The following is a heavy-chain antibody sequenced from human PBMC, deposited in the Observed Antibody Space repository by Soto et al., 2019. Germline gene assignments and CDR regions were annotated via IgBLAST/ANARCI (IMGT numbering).Heavy chain of an antibody. V-gene: IGHV4-34*01. CDR1: GGSFSGYY. J-gene: IGHJ5*02. CDR2: INHSGST. D-gene: IGHD3-3*01. CDR3: ARRDFWSGYNWFDP. Sequence: SETLSLTCAVYGGSFSGYYWSWIRQPPGKGLEWIGEINHSGSTNYNPSLKSRVTISVDTSKNQFSLKLSSVTAADTAVYYCARRDFWSGYNWFDPWGQGTLVTVSS.